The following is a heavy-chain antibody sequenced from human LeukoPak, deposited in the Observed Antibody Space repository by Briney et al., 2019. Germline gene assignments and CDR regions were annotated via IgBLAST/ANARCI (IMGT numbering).Heavy chain of an antibody. V-gene: IGHV1-8*01. D-gene: IGHD2/OR15-2a*01. CDR3: ARGEYMYGHDIDY. J-gene: IGHJ4*02. Sequence: GASVTVSFTASVYTFTIYDINWVRRATGQGGEWMGWMNPNNGNTASPHTFHARVTMPSHTSISTLYMELSSLRYEDTAVYYCARGEYMYGHDIDYWGQGTLVTVSS. CDR2: MNPNNGNT. CDR1: VYTFTIYD.